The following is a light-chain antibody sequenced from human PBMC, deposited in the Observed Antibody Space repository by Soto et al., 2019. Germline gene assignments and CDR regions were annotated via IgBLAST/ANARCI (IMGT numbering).Light chain of an antibody. CDR1: SSDVGGYSY. Sequence: QSVLTQPHSVSGSPGQSVTISCTGTSSDVGGYSYVSWYQQHPGKAPQLIIYDVTERPSGVPDCFSGSKSGNTASLTISGLQAEDEADYYCCSYTGSYSYVFGIGTKVPVL. V-gene: IGLV2-11*01. J-gene: IGLJ1*01. CDR2: DVT. CDR3: CSYTGSYSYV.